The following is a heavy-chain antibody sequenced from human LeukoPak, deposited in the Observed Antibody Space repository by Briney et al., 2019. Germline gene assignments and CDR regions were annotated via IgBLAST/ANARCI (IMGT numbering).Heavy chain of an antibody. CDR1: GGSISTYF. Sequence: SETLSLTCTVSGGSISTYFWSWIRQPAGKGLEWIGRLYTSGSTNYNPSLKSRLTMSADTSKNQFSLNLRSVTAADTAIYYCARDRVDSSGYYYYYGIDVWGQGTTVTVSS. J-gene: IGHJ6*02. D-gene: IGHD3-22*01. V-gene: IGHV4-4*07. CDR3: ARDRVDSSGYYYYYGIDV. CDR2: LYTSGST.